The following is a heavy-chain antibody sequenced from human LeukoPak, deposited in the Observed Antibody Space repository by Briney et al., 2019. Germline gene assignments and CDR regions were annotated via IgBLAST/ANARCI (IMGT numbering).Heavy chain of an antibody. D-gene: IGHD1-26*01. V-gene: IGHV3-21*01. CDR1: GFTFSSYS. Sequence: GGSLRLSCAASGFTFSSYSMNWVRQAPGKGLEWVSSISSSSSYIYYADSVKGRFTISRDNAKNSLYLKMNSLRAEDTAVYYCARADLIVGASFDYWGQGTLVTVSS. CDR3: ARADLIVGASFDY. J-gene: IGHJ4*02. CDR2: ISSSSSYI.